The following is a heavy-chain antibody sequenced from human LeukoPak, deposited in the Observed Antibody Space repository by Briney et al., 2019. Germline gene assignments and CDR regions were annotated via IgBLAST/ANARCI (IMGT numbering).Heavy chain of an antibody. V-gene: IGHV3-21*01. CDR2: ISSSSSYI. CDR1: GFTFSSYS. Sequence: GGSLRLSCAASGFTFSSYSMNWVRQAPGKGLEWVSSISSSSSYIYYADSVKGRFTISRDNAKNSLYLQMNSLRAEDTAVYYCARLQQLENWFDPWGQGTLVTVSS. CDR3: ARLQQLENWFDP. J-gene: IGHJ5*02. D-gene: IGHD6-13*01.